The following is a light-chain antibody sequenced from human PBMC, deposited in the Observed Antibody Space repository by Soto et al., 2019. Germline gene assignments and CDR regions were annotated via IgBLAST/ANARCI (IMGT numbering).Light chain of an antibody. CDR3: QQRSNWPPG. CDR1: QTVSTNY. Sequence: EIVLTQSPGTLSLSPGERATLSCRASQTVSTNYLAWYQQKPGQAPRLLIYGASKRATGIPDRFSGSGSGTDFTLTISRLEPEDFAVYYCQQRSNWPPGFGQGTKVEIK. V-gene: IGKV3D-20*02. CDR2: GAS. J-gene: IGKJ1*01.